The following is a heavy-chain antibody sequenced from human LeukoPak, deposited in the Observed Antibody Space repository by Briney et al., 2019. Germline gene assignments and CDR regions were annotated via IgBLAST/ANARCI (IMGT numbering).Heavy chain of an antibody. V-gene: IGHV3-73*01. CDR1: GFTFSGSA. CDR2: IRSKANSYAT. J-gene: IGHJ6*03. CDR3: TRWSSQSWGGIYYYYYMDV. Sequence: GGSLRLSCAASGFTFSGSAMHWVRQASGKGLEWVGRIRSKANSYATAYAASVKGRFTISRDDSKNTAYLQMNSLKTEDTAVYYCTRWSSQSWGGIYYYYYMDVWGKGTTVTVSS. D-gene: IGHD3-16*01.